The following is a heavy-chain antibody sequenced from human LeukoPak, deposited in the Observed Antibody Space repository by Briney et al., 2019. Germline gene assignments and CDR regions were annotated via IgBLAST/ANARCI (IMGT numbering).Heavy chain of an antibody. J-gene: IGHJ4*02. Sequence: GGFLRLSCAASGFTFSSYVMSWVRQAPGKGLEWVSSISSSSSYIYYPDSVKGRFTISRDNAKNSLYLQMNSLRAEDTAVYHCARTSSVTPTPSFDSWGQGTLVTVSS. D-gene: IGHD4-17*01. CDR2: ISSSSSYI. CDR1: GFTFSSYV. CDR3: ARTSSVTPTPSFDS. V-gene: IGHV3-21*01.